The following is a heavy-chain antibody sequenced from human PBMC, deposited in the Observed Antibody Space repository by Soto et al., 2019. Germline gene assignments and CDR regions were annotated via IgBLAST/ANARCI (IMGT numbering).Heavy chain of an antibody. J-gene: IGHJ3*02. CDR1: GYTFTSYY. V-gene: IGHV1-46*03. CDR3: ARPGVVVVGDTNDAFDI. D-gene: IGHD2-15*01. Sequence: QAQLVQSGAEVKKPRASVKVSCKAPGYTFTSYYMHWVRQAPGQGLEWMGIINASGGSTSNAQKFQGRVTMTRDTSTSTVYMELSRLRSEDTAVYYGARPGVVVVGDTNDAFDIWGQGTMVTVSS. CDR2: INASGGST.